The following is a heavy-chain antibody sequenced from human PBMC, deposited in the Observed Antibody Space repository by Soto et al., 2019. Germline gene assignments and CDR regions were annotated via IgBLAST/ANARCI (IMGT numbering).Heavy chain of an antibody. CDR3: ARFPTYYDSSGYYPYYYYGMDV. J-gene: IGHJ6*02. Sequence: SETLSLTCPVSGCSISSGGYYWSWIRQHPGKGLEWIGYIYYSGSTYYNPSLKSRVTISVDTSKNQFSLKLSSVTAADTAVYYCARFPTYYDSSGYYPYYYYGMDVWGQGTTVTVSS. D-gene: IGHD3-22*01. V-gene: IGHV4-31*03. CDR1: GCSISSGGYY. CDR2: IYYSGST.